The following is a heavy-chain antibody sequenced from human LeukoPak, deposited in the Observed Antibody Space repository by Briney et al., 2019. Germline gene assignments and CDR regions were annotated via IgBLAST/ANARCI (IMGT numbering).Heavy chain of an antibody. J-gene: IGHJ3*02. V-gene: IGHV4-59*01. CDR1: GGPISSYY. Sequence: SETLSLTCTVSGGPISSYYWSWIRQPPGKGLEWIGYIYYSGSTNYNPSLKSRVTISVDTSKNQFSLKLSSVTAADTAVYYCASGYCSSTSCYHDAFDIWGQGTMVTVSS. CDR2: IYYSGST. D-gene: IGHD2-2*03. CDR3: ASGYCSSTSCYHDAFDI.